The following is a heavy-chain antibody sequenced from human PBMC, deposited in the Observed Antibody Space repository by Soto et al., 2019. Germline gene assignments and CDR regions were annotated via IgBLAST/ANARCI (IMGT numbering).Heavy chain of an antibody. CDR3: ARHDGAAAAAGSPFDY. CDR2: IYYSGST. Sequence: PSETLSLTCAVSGASISGSNWWSWVRQPPGKGLAWIGSIYYSGSTYYNPSLKSRVTISVDTSKNQFSLKLSSVTAADTAVYYCARHDGAAAAAGSPFDYWGQGTLVTVSS. D-gene: IGHD6-13*01. CDR1: GASISGSNW. V-gene: IGHV4-39*01. J-gene: IGHJ4*02.